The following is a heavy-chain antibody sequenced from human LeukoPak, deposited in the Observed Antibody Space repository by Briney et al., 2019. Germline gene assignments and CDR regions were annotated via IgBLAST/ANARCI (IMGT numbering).Heavy chain of an antibody. CDR2: INQDGRTK. D-gene: IGHD3-10*01. V-gene: IGHV3-7*03. CDR3: TRDSQGSRTYSVDY. Sequence: GGSLRLSCAASGFTFSSYGMHWVRQAPGNGPEWVANINQDGRTKYYVDSVRGRFTISRDNAKNSLYLQMNSLRAEDTAVYYCTRDSQGSRTYSVDYWGQGTLVTVSS. CDR1: GFTFSSYG. J-gene: IGHJ4*02.